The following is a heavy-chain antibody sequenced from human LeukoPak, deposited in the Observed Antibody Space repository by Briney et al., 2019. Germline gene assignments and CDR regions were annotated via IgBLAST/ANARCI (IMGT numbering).Heavy chain of an antibody. D-gene: IGHD4-17*01. CDR3: ARVVTTGSYFDY. Sequence: SETLSLTCTVSGGSISSSYWSWIRQPPGKGLEWIGYIHYSGNTNYNPSLKSRVTISVDTSKNQFSLKLTSVTAADTAVYYCARVVTTGSYFDYWGQGTLVTVSS. CDR2: IHYSGNT. V-gene: IGHV4-59*01. J-gene: IGHJ4*02. CDR1: GGSISSSY.